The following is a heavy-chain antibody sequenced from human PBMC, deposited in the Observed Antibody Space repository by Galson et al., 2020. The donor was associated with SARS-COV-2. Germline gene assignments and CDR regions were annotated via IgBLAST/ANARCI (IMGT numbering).Heavy chain of an antibody. J-gene: IGHJ6*02. CDR3: RVVPAAIEYYYYGMGV. Sequence: ASVKVSCKVSGYTLTELSMHWVRQAPGKGLEWMGGFDPEDGETIYAQKFQGRVTMTEDTSTDTAYMELSSLRSEDTAVYYCRVVPAAIEYYYYGMGVWGQGTTVTVSS. D-gene: IGHD2-2*01. V-gene: IGHV1-24*01. CDR2: FDPEDGET. CDR1: GYTLTELS.